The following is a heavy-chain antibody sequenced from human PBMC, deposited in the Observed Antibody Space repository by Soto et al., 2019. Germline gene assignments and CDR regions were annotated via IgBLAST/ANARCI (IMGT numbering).Heavy chain of an antibody. CDR3: AKSRPYGSGSYQNHKYYFDY. Sequence: PGGSLRLSCAASGFTFSSYAMSWVRQAPGKGLEWVSAISGSGGSTYYADSVKGRFTISRDNSKNTLYLQMNSLRAEDTAVYYCAKSRPYGSGSYQNHKYYFDYWGQGTLVTVSS. V-gene: IGHV3-23*01. CDR1: GFTFSSYA. J-gene: IGHJ4*02. CDR2: ISGSGGST. D-gene: IGHD3-10*01.